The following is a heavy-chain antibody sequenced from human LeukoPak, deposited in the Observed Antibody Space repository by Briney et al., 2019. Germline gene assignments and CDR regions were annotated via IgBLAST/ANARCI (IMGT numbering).Heavy chain of an antibody. J-gene: IGHJ4*02. Sequence: SETLSLTCAVYGGSFSGYYWSWIRQPPGKGLEWIGEINHSGSTNYNPSLKNRVTISVDTSKNQFSLKLSSVTAADTAVYYCAREDQYYGSGSFDYWGQGTLVTVSS. CDR2: INHSGST. CDR1: GGSFSGYY. CDR3: AREDQYYGSGSFDY. D-gene: IGHD3-10*01. V-gene: IGHV4-34*01.